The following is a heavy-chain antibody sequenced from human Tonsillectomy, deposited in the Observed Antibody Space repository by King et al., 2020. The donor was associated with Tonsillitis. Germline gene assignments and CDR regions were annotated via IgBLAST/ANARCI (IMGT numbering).Heavy chain of an antibody. J-gene: IGHJ4*02. Sequence: VQLVESGAEVKKPGESLKISCKGSGYSFTSYWIGWVRQMPGKGLEWMGIIYPGDSDTRYSPSFQGQVTISADKSISTAYLQWSSLKASDTAMYYCARSYGSGSYYNDDTGFDYWGQGTLVTVSS. D-gene: IGHD3-10*01. CDR3: ARSYGSGSYYNDDTGFDY. CDR2: IYPGDSDT. V-gene: IGHV5-51*01. CDR1: GYSFTSYW.